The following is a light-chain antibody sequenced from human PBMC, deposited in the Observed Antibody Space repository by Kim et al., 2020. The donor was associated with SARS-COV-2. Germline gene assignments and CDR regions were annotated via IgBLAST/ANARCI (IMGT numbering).Light chain of an antibody. CDR3: QQRSEWPIT. CDR1: QSVRGY. J-gene: IGKJ5*01. CDR2: DAS. V-gene: IGKV3-11*01. Sequence: LSPGERATLSCRASQSVRGYLAWYQQKTGQAPRLLIYDASKRATGIPGRFSGSGSGTDFALTISSLNPEDFALYYCQQRSEWPITFGQGTRLEIK.